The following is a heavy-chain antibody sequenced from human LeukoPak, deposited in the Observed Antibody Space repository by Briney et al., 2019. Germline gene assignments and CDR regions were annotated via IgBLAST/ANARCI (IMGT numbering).Heavy chain of an antibody. CDR3: ARGGYCSSTSCLYLDY. D-gene: IGHD2-2*01. V-gene: IGHV4-31*03. Sequence: PSQTLSLTCTVSGGSISSGGYYWSWIRQHPGKGLEWIGYIYYSGSTYYNPSLKSRVTISVDTSKNQFSLKLSSVTAADTAVYYCARGGYCSSTSCLYLDYWGQGTLVTVSS. CDR2: IYYSGST. J-gene: IGHJ4*02. CDR1: GGSISSGGYY.